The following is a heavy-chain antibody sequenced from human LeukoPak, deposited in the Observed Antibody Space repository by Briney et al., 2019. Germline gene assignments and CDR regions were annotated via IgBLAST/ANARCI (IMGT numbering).Heavy chain of an antibody. Sequence: GRSLRLSCAGSRFTFSTYAMHWVRQAPGKGLEWVAVISFDGNNKYYADSVKGRFTISRDNGKNTLYLQMNSLRPEDTAVYYCARDPDPYCSTTTCSGVHLDYWGQGTLVTVSS. CDR2: ISFDGNNK. V-gene: IGHV3-30-3*01. CDR1: RFTFSTYA. J-gene: IGHJ4*02. D-gene: IGHD2-2*01. CDR3: ARDPDPYCSTTTCSGVHLDY.